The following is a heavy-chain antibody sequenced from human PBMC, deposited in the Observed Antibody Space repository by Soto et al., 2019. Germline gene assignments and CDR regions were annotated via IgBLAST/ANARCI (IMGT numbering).Heavy chain of an antibody. CDR3: ARHPITMVRGVTGFDY. CDR2: IYYSGST. J-gene: IGHJ4*02. CDR1: GGSISSSSYY. V-gene: IGHV4-39*01. D-gene: IGHD3-10*01. Sequence: QLQLQESGPGLVKPSETLSLTCTVSGGSISSSSYYWGWIRQPPGKGLEWIGSIYYSGSTYYNPSLKSRVTISVDTSKNQFSLKLSSVTAADTAVYYCARHPITMVRGVTGFDYWGQGTLVTVSS.